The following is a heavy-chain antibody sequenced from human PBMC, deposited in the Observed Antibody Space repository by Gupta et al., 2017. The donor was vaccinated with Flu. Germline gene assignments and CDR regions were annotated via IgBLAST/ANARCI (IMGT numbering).Heavy chain of an antibody. V-gene: IGHV1-69*01. Sequence: VRQAPGQGLEWMGGIIPIFGTANYAQKFQGRVTITADESTSTAYMELSSLRSEDTAVYYCLGVVITRQSIVGATHGDHFDYWGQGTLVTVSS. CDR3: LGVVITRQSIVGATHGDHFDY. CDR2: IIPIFGTA. J-gene: IGHJ4*02. D-gene: IGHD1-26*01.